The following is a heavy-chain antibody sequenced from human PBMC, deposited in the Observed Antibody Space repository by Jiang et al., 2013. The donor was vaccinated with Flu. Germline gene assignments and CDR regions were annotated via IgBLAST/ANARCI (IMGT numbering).Heavy chain of an antibody. CDR2: IIPIFGTA. Sequence: QLVESGAEVKKPGSSVKVSCKASGGTFSSYAISWVRQAPGQGLEWMGGIIPIFGTANYAQKFQGRVTITADESTSTAYMELSSLRSEDTAVYYCAREAKQLVEGYYYYMDVWGKGTTVTVSS. CDR3: AREAKQLVEGYYYYMDV. CDR1: GGTFSSYA. J-gene: IGHJ6*03. D-gene: IGHD6-6*01. V-gene: IGHV1-69*01.